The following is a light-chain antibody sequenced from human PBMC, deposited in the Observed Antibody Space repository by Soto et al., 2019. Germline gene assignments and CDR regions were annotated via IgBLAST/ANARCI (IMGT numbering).Light chain of an antibody. J-gene: IGLJ3*02. Sequence: QSVLTQPLSASGTPGQRVTISCSGSSSNIGSNTVNWYQQLPGTAPNLLIYSNNQRPSGVPDRFSGSKSGTSASLAISGLQSEDEADYYCAAWDDSLIWVFGGGTKVTVL. V-gene: IGLV1-44*01. CDR1: SSNIGSNT. CDR3: AAWDDSLIWV. CDR2: SNN.